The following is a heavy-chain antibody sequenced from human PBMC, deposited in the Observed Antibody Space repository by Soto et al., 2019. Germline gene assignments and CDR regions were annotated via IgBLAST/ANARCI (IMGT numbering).Heavy chain of an antibody. Sequence: EVQLVESGGGLVQPGGSLRLSCAASGFTFSSYSMNWVRQAPGKGLEWVSYISSSSSTIYYADSVKGRFTISRDNAKNSLYLQMNSLRSDDTAVYYCASSKSNYYDSSGYYYPGDYWGQGTLVTVSS. CDR2: ISSSSSTI. CDR3: ASSKSNYYDSSGYYYPGDY. CDR1: GFTFSSYS. J-gene: IGHJ4*02. D-gene: IGHD3-22*01. V-gene: IGHV3-48*01.